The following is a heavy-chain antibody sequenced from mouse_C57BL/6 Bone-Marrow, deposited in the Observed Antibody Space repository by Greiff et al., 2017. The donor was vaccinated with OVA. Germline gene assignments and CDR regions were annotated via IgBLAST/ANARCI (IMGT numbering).Heavy chain of an antibody. Sequence: VQLQQSGPELVKPGASVKISCKASGYTFTDYYMNWVKQSHGKSLEWIGDINPNNGGTSYNQKFKGKATLTVDKSSSTAYMELRSLTSEDSAVYYCARWAYLYLDYWGQGTTLTVSS. CDR3: ARWAYLYLDY. CDR2: INPNNGGT. J-gene: IGHJ2*01. CDR1: GYTFTDYY. V-gene: IGHV1-26*01. D-gene: IGHD6-5*01.